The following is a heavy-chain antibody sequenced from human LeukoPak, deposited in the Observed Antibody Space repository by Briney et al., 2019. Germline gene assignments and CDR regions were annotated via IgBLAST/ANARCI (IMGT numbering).Heavy chain of an antibody. CDR1: GFTFSSYA. Sequence: GGSLRLSCAASGFTFSSYAMSWVRQAPGKGLEWVSAISGSGGSTYYADSVKGRFTISRDNSKNTLCLQMNSLRAEDTAVYYCAKKLSSEFYFDYWGQGTLVTVSS. D-gene: IGHD3-22*01. CDR3: AKKLSSEFYFDY. CDR2: ISGSGGST. V-gene: IGHV3-23*01. J-gene: IGHJ4*02.